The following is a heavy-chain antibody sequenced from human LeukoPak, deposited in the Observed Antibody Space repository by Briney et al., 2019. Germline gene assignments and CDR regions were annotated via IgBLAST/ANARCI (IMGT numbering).Heavy chain of an antibody. CDR3: ATYRQVLLPFES. D-gene: IGHD2-8*02. J-gene: IGHJ4*02. CDR2: INSGGST. V-gene: IGHV3-23*01. CDR1: GFTFSTYA. Sequence: GGSLRLSCAASGFTFSTYAMTWVRQAPGKGLEWVSTINSGGSTYYADSVKGRFTISRDNSKNTLYLQMNSLRAEDTAVYYCATYRQVLLPFESWGQGTLVTVSS.